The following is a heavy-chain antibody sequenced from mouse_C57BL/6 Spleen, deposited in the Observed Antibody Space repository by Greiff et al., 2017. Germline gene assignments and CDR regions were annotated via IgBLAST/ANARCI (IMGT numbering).Heavy chain of an antibody. V-gene: IGHV5-17*01. CDR3: ARNLYYYGSSYGYFDV. Sequence: EVHLVESGGGLVKPGGSLKLSCAASGFTFSDYGMHWVRQAPEKGLEWVAYISSGSSTIYYADTVKGRFTSSRDNAKNTLFLQMTSLRSEDTAMYYCARNLYYYGSSYGYFDVWGTGTTVTVSS. J-gene: IGHJ1*03. CDR2: ISSGSSTI. D-gene: IGHD1-1*01. CDR1: GFTFSDYG.